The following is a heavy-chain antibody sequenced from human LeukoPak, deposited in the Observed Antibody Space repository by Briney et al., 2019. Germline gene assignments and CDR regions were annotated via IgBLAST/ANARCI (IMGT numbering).Heavy chain of an antibody. J-gene: IGHJ4*02. D-gene: IGHD6-6*01. CDR2: IGDSGSNV. CDR3: AKEGRSSTPGY. Sequence: GGSLRLSCAASGFTFSNYNMDWVRQAPGKGLEWVSSIGDSGSNVYYTDSVKGRFTISRDNAKNSLYLQMNSLRAEDTAVYYCAKEGRSSTPGYWGQGTLVTVSS. V-gene: IGHV3-21*01. CDR1: GFTFSNYN.